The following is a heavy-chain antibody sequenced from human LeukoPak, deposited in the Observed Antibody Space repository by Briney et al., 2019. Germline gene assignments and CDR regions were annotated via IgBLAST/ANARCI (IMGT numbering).Heavy chain of an antibody. CDR3: ASYRSSSWSGRTRGFDY. CDR2: IYYSGST. J-gene: IGHJ4*02. D-gene: IGHD6-13*01. CDR1: GGSISSYY. Sequence: SETLSLTCTVSGGSISSYYWSWIRQPPGKGLEWIGYIYYSGSTNYNPSLKSRVTISVDTSKNQFSLKLSSVTAADTAVYYCASYRSSSWSGRTRGFDYWGQGTLVTVSS. V-gene: IGHV4-59*08.